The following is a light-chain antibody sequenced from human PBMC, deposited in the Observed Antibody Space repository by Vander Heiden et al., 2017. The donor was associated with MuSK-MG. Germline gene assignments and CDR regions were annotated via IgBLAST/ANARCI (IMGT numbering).Light chain of an antibody. CDR1: SSNIGSGYD. Sequence: QSVLTQPPSVSGAPGQRVTTSCAGSSSNIGSGYDVHWYQQLPGAAPKLLIYGNTIRPSGVPDRFSGSKSGTSASLAITGLQAEDEADYYCQSYDSSLSGSLFGGGTKLTVL. V-gene: IGLV1-40*01. J-gene: IGLJ2*01. CDR2: GNT. CDR3: QSYDSSLSGSL.